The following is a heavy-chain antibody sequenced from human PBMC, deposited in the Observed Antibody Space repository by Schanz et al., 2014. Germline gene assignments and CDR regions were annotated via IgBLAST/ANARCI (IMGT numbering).Heavy chain of an antibody. CDR3: AKEWSPSF. J-gene: IGHJ4*02. CDR1: GFTFSTTG. CDR2: IRYDGINK. Sequence: QVQLEESGGGVVQPGRSLRLSCAASGFTFSTTGMHWVRQAPGKGLVWVTYIRYDGINKYYADSVKGRFTVSRDNAKSTLFLQMDSLRPEDTAIYYCAKEWSPSFWGQGTLVTVSS. V-gene: IGHV3-30*02. D-gene: IGHD1-26*01.